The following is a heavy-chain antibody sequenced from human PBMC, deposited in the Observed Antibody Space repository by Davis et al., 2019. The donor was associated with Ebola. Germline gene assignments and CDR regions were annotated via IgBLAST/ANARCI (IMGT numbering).Heavy chain of an antibody. Sequence: SLKISCAASGFTFDDYAMHWVRQAPGKGLEWVSGISWNSGSIGYADSVKGRFTISRDNSKNTLYLQMNSLRAEGTAVYYCARERGGTYSNYEGYYYYGMDVWGQGTTVTVSS. J-gene: IGHJ6*02. V-gene: IGHV3-9*01. CDR3: ARERGGTYSNYEGYYYYGMDV. CDR2: ISWNSGSI. D-gene: IGHD4-11*01. CDR1: GFTFDDYA.